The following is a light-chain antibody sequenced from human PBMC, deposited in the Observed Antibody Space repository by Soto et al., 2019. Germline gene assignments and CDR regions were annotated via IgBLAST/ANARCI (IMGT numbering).Light chain of an antibody. CDR2: AAS. Sequence: DIQMTQSPSSVSASVGDRVTITCRASQDVSNWLAWYQQRPGKAPNLLIYAASSLQTGVPSRFSGGGFGTDFTLTISSLQPDDFATYYCQQTKSYPLALGGGTKVEIK. V-gene: IGKV1-12*01. J-gene: IGKJ4*01. CDR1: QDVSNW. CDR3: QQTKSYPLA.